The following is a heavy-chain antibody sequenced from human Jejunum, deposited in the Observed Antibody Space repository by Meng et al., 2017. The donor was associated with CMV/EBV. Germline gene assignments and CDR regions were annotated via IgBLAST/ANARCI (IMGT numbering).Heavy chain of an antibody. CDR3: ARDRASGSEFDC. J-gene: IGHJ4*02. CDR2: ISYGGRT. D-gene: IGHD1-26*01. CDR1: GGLVSSSY. V-gene: IGHV4-59*02. Sequence: TVSGGLVSSSYWSWSRQPPGKGLEWIGYISYGGRTNYNPSLKSRVTISVDTSKNQFSLKLASVTAADTGVYYCARDRASGSEFDCWGQGTRVTVSS.